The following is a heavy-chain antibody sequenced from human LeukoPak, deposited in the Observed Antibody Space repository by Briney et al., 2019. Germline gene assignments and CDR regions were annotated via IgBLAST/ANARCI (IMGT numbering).Heavy chain of an antibody. CDR2: IYYSGRT. J-gene: IGHJ4*02. V-gene: IGHV4-39*07. D-gene: IGHD3-16*01. CDR3: ARVGDYALKD. Sequence: SETLSLTCTASDDSISSSSYYWGWIRQPPGKGLEWIGSIYYSGRTFYNPSLKSRVTISVDTSKKQFSLNLSSVTAADAAVYYCARVGDYALKDWGQGTLVTVSS. CDR1: DDSISSSSYY.